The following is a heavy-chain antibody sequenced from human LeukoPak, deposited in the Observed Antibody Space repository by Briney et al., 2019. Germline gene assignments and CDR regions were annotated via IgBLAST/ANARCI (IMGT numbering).Heavy chain of an antibody. CDR2: IYYSGST. D-gene: IGHD2-2*01. J-gene: IGHJ5*02. Sequence: SETLSLTCTVSGGSISSYYWSWIRQPPGKGLEWIGYIYYSGSTNYNPSLKSRVTISVDTSKNQFSLKLSSVTAADTAVYYCARDLEYCSSTSCSGWGWFDPWGQGTLVTVSS. V-gene: IGHV4-59*12. CDR3: ARDLEYCSSTSCSGWGWFDP. CDR1: GGSISSYY.